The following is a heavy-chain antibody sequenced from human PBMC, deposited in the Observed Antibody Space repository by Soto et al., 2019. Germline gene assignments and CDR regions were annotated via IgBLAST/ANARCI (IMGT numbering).Heavy chain of an antibody. CDR3: ARQNSGADYYYYGMDV. D-gene: IGHD3-10*01. CDR1: GYSFTSYW. Sequence: LGESLKISCKGSGYSFTSYWIGWVRQMPGKGLEWMGIIYPGDSDTRYSPSFQGQVTISADKSISTAYLQWSSLKASDTAMYYCARQNSGADYYYYGMDVWGQGTTVTVSS. CDR2: IYPGDSDT. J-gene: IGHJ6*02. V-gene: IGHV5-51*01.